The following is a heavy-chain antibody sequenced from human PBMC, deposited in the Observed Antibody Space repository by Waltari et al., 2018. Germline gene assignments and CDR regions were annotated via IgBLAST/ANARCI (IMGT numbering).Heavy chain of an antibody. CDR2: VDPEDGET. J-gene: IGHJ4*02. CDR1: GYTFTDYY. Sequence: EVQLVQSGAEVKKPGATVKISCKASGYTFTDYYMHWGQQAPGKGLEWMGRVDPEDGETIYAEKFQGRVTITADTSTDTAYMELSSLRSEDTAVYYCATLDYSSSWYFGFDYWGQGTLVTVSS. D-gene: IGHD6-13*01. CDR3: ATLDYSSSWYFGFDY. V-gene: IGHV1-69-2*01.